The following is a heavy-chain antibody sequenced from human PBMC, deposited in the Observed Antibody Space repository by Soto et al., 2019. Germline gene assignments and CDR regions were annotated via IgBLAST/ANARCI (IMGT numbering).Heavy chain of an antibody. V-gene: IGHV4-59*01. Sequence: PSETLSLTCTVSGGSISSYYWSWIRQPPGKGLEWIGYIYYSGSTNYNPSLKSRVTISVDTSKNQFSLKLSSVTAADTAVYYCARARSWLRYHGMDVWGQGTTVTVSS. CDR1: GGSISSYY. D-gene: IGHD5-12*01. J-gene: IGHJ6*02. CDR3: ARARSWLRYHGMDV. CDR2: IYYSGST.